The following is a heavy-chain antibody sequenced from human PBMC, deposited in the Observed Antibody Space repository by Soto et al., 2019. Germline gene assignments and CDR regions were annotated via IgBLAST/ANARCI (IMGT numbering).Heavy chain of an antibody. CDR2: IWYDGSNK. V-gene: IGHV3-33*08. CDR3: ARDGLYCSSTSCYDAFDI. CDR1: GFTFSSYG. Sequence: GGSLRLSCAASGFTFSSYGMHWVRQAPGKGLEWVAVIWYDGSNKYYADSVKGRFTISRDNSKNTLYLQMNSLRAEDTAVYYCARDGLYCSSTSCYDAFDIWGQGTMVTVSS. D-gene: IGHD2-2*01. J-gene: IGHJ3*02.